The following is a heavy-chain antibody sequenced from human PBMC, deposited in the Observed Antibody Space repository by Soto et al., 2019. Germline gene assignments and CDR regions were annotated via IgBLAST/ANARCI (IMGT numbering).Heavy chain of an antibody. V-gene: IGHV4-34*01. Sequence: SETLSLTCAVYGGSFSGYYWSWIRQPPGKGLEWIGEINHSGSTNYNPSLKSRVTISVDTSKNQFSLKLSSVTAADTAVYYCARERLPWFGEWLNWFDPWGQGTLVT. CDR3: ARERLPWFGEWLNWFDP. D-gene: IGHD3-10*01. J-gene: IGHJ5*02. CDR1: GGSFSGYY. CDR2: INHSGST.